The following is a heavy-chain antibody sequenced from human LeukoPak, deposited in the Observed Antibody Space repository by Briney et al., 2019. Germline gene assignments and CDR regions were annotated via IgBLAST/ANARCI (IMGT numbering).Heavy chain of an antibody. CDR2: IYYSGTT. D-gene: IGHD2-21*02. CDR1: GGSISNYY. Sequence: SETLSLTCTVSGGSISNYYWNWIRQPPGKGLEWIGYIYYSGTTNYNPSLKSRVTISVDTSKNQFSLKLSSVTAADTAVYYCARDPIYCGGDCHHLKTSYYFDYWGQGTLVTVSS. CDR3: ARDPIYCGGDCHHLKTSYYFDY. J-gene: IGHJ4*02. V-gene: IGHV4-59*12.